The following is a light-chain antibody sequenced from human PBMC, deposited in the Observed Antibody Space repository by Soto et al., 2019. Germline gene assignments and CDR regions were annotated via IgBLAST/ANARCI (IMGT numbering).Light chain of an antibody. CDR2: WAS. J-gene: IGKJ2*01. CDR1: QSVFYSSNNKNY. V-gene: IGKV4-1*01. CDR3: QQYYAIPHT. Sequence: DIVMTQSPDSLAVSLGERATINCKSSQSVFYSSNNKNYLAWYQQKVGQPPKLLFYWASTRESGVPDRFSGSGSGADFTLTITNLQAEDMAVYYCQQYYAIPHTFGQGTKLEIK.